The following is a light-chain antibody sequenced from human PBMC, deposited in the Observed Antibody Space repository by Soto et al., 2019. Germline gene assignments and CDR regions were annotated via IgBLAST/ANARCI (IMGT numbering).Light chain of an antibody. CDR1: QSVSSN. CDR3: QQYNNWT. CDR2: GAS. V-gene: IGKV3-15*01. J-gene: IGKJ1*01. Sequence: EIVMTQSPATLSVSPGERATLSCRASQSVSSNSAWYQQKPGQAPRLLIYGASTRATGIPARFSGSGSGTEFTLTISSLQSEDFAVYYCQQYNNWTFGQGTKVEIK.